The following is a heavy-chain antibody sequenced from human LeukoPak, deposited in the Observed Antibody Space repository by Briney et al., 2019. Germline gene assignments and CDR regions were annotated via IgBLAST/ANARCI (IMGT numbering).Heavy chain of an antibody. CDR3: ARSGEMATAHWFFDL. CDR2: IIPIFGTA. Sequence: ASVKVSGKASGGTFSNYAINWVRQAPGQGLEWMGGIIPIFGTANYAQNFQGRVTITADESTTTAYLELSGLRSEDTAVYYCARSGEMATAHWFFDLWGRGTLVTVSS. CDR1: GGTFSNYA. V-gene: IGHV1-69*13. D-gene: IGHD5-24*01. J-gene: IGHJ2*01.